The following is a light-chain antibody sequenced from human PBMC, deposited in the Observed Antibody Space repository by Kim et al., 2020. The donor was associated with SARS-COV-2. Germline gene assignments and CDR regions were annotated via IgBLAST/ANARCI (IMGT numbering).Light chain of an antibody. CDR2: AAS. CDR1: QSISSY. Sequence: DIQMTQSPSSLSASVGDRVIIPCRASQSISSYLNWYQQKPGKAPKFLIYAASSLQSGVPSRFSGSGSGTDFTLTISSLQPEDFATYYCQQSYSMRTFGQGTKVDIK. V-gene: IGKV1-39*01. CDR3: QQSYSMRT. J-gene: IGKJ1*01.